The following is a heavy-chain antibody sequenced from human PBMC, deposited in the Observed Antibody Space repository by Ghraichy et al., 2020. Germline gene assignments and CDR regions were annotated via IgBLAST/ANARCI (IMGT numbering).Heavy chain of an antibody. V-gene: IGHV3-23*01. Sequence: GGSLRLSCTASGFTFSSYAMTGVRQAQGKGLEWVSVISDSGGYTKYADSVKGRFTISRDNSKNTVYLQMNSLRAEDTAVYYWATEILGYFDYWGQGTLVTVSS. CDR3: ATEILGYFDY. D-gene: IGHD3-3*01. CDR1: GFTFSSYA. CDR2: ISDSGGYT. J-gene: IGHJ4*02.